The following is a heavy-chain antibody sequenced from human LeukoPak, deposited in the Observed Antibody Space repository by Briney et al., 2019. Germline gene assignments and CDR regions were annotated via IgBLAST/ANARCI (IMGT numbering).Heavy chain of an antibody. Sequence: GGSLRLSCAASGFTFSTYEMNWVRQAPGKGLEWVSYISGTGTTIYYADSVKGRFTISRDNAKKSLYLQTNSLRAEDTAVYYCARVVRDGYNRIDYWGQGTLVTVSS. D-gene: IGHD5-24*01. CDR1: GFTFSTYE. CDR3: ARVVRDGYNRIDY. J-gene: IGHJ4*02. V-gene: IGHV3-48*03. CDR2: ISGTGTTI.